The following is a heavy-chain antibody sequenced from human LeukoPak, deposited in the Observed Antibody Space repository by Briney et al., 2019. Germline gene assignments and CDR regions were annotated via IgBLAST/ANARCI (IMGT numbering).Heavy chain of an antibody. Sequence: ASVKVSCKASGYTFTGYYMHWVRQAPGQGLEWMGWINPNSGGTNYAQKFQGRVTMTKDTSISTAYMELSRLRSDDTAVYYCARDLYGSGSYCAFDIWGQGTMVTVSS. V-gene: IGHV1-2*02. CDR3: ARDLYGSGSYCAFDI. D-gene: IGHD3-10*01. J-gene: IGHJ3*02. CDR2: INPNSGGT. CDR1: GYTFTGYY.